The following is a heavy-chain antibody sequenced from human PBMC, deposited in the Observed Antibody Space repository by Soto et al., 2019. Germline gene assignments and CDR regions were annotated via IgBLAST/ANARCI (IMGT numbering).Heavy chain of an antibody. CDR3: ARSQGGSSSIVLYYDSYYGMDG. D-gene: IGHD2-15*01. CDR1: GGTFSSYA. V-gene: IGHV1-69*01. Sequence: QVQLVQSGAEVKKPGSSVTVSCKAPGGTFSSYAISWVRQAPGQGLEWMGGIIPIFGTAKYAQKFQGRVTLTADESTSTGYMEKSSLRSADTGVYYSARSQGGSSSIVLYYDSYYGMDGWGQGTRVTVSS. J-gene: IGHJ6*01. CDR2: IIPIFGTA.